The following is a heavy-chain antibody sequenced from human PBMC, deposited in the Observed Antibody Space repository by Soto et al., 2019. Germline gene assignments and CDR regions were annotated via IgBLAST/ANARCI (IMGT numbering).Heavy chain of an antibody. D-gene: IGHD6-13*01. J-gene: IGHJ5*02. CDR3: ARVLYSSSWYRGSNLNWFDP. CDR2: ISAYNGNT. CDR1: GYTFTSYG. V-gene: IGHV1-18*01. Sequence: ASVKVSCKASGYTFTSYGISWVRQAPGRGLEWMGWISAYNGNTNYAQKLQGRVTMTTDTSTSTAYMELRSLRSDDTAVYYCARVLYSSSWYRGSNLNWFDPWGQGTLVTVSS.